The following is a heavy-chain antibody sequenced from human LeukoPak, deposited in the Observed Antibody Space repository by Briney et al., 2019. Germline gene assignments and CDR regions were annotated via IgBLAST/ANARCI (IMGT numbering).Heavy chain of an antibody. V-gene: IGHV4-38-2*02. CDR1: GYSISSGYY. CDR3: ARHGPYYYDSSGYYYFDY. J-gene: IGHJ4*02. CDR2: IYHSGST. D-gene: IGHD3-22*01. Sequence: SETLSLTCTVSGYSISSGYYWGWIRQPPGKGLEWIGSIYHSGSTYYNPSLKSRVTISVDTSKNQFSLKLSSVTAADTAVYYCARHGPYYYDSSGYYYFDYWGQGTLVTVSS.